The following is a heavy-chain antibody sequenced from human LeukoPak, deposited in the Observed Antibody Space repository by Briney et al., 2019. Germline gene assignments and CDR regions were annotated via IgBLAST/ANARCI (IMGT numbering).Heavy chain of an antibody. Sequence: ASVKVSCKASGYTFTDYYMHWVRQAPGQGLEWMGWISAYNGNTNYAQKLQGRVTMTTDTSTSTAYMELRSLRSDDTAVYYCARDLIGGVRGVITYYFDYWGQGTLVTVSS. J-gene: IGHJ4*02. V-gene: IGHV1-18*04. CDR3: ARDLIGGVRGVITYYFDY. CDR1: GYTFTDYY. CDR2: ISAYNGNT. D-gene: IGHD3-10*01.